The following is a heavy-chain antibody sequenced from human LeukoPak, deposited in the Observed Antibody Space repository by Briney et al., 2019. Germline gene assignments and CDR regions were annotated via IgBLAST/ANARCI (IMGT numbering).Heavy chain of an antibody. J-gene: IGHJ4*02. Sequence: ASVKVSCKASGYTFTGYYMHWVRQAPGQGLEWMGRINPISGGTNYAQKFQGRVTMTRDTSISTAYMELSRLRSDDTAVYYCATTERIQLWFSLIKIDYWGQGTLVTVSS. V-gene: IGHV1-2*06. D-gene: IGHD5-18*01. CDR3: ATTERIQLWFSLIKIDY. CDR1: GYTFTGYY. CDR2: INPISGGT.